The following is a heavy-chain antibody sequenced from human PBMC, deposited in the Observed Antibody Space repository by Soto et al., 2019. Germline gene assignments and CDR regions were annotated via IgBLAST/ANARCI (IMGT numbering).Heavy chain of an antibody. Sequence: SVKVSCKASGGTFSSYAISWVRQAPGQGLEWMGGIIPIFGTANYAQKFQGRVTITADESTSTAYMELSSLRSEDTAVYYCASPSRYIAAAGRDYYYYYGMDVWGQGTTVTVSS. D-gene: IGHD6-13*01. CDR3: ASPSRYIAAAGRDYYYYYGMDV. V-gene: IGHV1-69*13. CDR1: GGTFSSYA. CDR2: IIPIFGTA. J-gene: IGHJ6*02.